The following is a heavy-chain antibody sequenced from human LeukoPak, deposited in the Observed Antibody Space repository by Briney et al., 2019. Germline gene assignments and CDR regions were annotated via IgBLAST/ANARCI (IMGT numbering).Heavy chain of an antibody. D-gene: IGHD6-13*01. CDR1: GFTFSNYG. Sequence: PGGSLRLSCVASGFTFSNYGMHWVRQAPGKGLEWVAVISFDGSSENYADSVQGRFTISRENSKNTLYLQMNSLRPEDTAVYYCAKKYGNSWSTHADYWGQGTLVTVSS. V-gene: IGHV3-30*18. CDR3: AKKYGNSWSTHADY. J-gene: IGHJ4*02. CDR2: ISFDGSSE.